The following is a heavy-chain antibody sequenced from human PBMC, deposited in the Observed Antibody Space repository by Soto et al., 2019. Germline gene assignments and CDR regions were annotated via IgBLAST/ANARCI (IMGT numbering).Heavy chain of an antibody. CDR2: IYYSGST. CDR3: ARSPVVITQYYFDY. D-gene: IGHD3-22*01. CDR1: GGSISSGDYY. V-gene: IGHV4-30-4*01. J-gene: IGHJ4*02. Sequence: PSETLSLTCTVSGGSISSGDYYWSWIRQPPGKGLEWIGYIYYSGSTYYNQSLKSRVTISVDTSKNQYSLKLSSVTAADTVVYYCARSPVVITQYYFDYWGQGTLVTVSS.